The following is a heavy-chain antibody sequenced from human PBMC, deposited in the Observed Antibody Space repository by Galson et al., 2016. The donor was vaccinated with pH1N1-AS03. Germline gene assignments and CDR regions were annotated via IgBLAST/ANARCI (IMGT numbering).Heavy chain of an antibody. Sequence: PALVKPTQTLTLTCTFSGFSLSTSGMCVSWIRQPPGKAPEWLALIDWDDDKYYSTSLKTRLTISKDTSKNQVVLTMTNMDPVDTATYYCARIQYGDYVGWFDPWGQGTLVTVSS. CDR2: IDWDDDK. D-gene: IGHD4-17*01. CDR1: GFSLSTSGMC. J-gene: IGHJ5*02. V-gene: IGHV2-70*01. CDR3: ARIQYGDYVGWFDP.